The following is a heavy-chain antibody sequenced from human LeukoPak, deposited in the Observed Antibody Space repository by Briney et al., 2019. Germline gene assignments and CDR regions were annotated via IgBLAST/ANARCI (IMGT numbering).Heavy chain of an antibody. J-gene: IGHJ4*02. V-gene: IGHV4-38-2*02. CDR2: MYHTGIS. D-gene: IGHD5-24*01. CDR3: ARNDLEMATVKASYFDY. Sequence: PSETLSLTCTVSGYSISSGYYWGWIRQPPGKGLEWIGTMYHTGISYYNPSLKSRVTISVDTSKNQFSLKVTSVTAADTAVYYCARNDLEMATVKASYFDYWGQGTLVTVSS. CDR1: GYSISSGYY.